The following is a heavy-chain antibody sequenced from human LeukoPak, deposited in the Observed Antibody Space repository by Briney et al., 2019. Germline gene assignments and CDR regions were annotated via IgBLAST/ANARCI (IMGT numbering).Heavy chain of an antibody. CDR2: IYPGDSDT. CDR3: ARPRDFDWYAFDI. D-gene: IGHD3-9*01. CDR1: GYSFTSYW. J-gene: IGHJ3*02. Sequence: GESLKISCKGSGYSFTSYWIGWVRQMPGKGLEWMGIIYPGDSDTGYSPSFQGQVTISADKSISTAYLQWSSLKASDTAMYYCARPRDFDWYAFDIWGQGTMVTVSS. V-gene: IGHV5-51*01.